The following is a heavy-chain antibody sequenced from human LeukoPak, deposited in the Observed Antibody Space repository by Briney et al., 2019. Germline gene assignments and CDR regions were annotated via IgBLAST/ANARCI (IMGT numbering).Heavy chain of an antibody. J-gene: IGHJ4*02. Sequence: SETLSLTCTVSGVSISSYYWSWIRQPPGKGLEWIGYIYYSGSTNYNPSLKSRVTISVDTSKNQFSLKLSSVTAADTAVYYCARDGGNLLDYWGQGTLVTVSS. CDR3: ARDGGNLLDY. CDR2: IYYSGST. D-gene: IGHD4-23*01. V-gene: IGHV4-59*01. CDR1: GVSISSYY.